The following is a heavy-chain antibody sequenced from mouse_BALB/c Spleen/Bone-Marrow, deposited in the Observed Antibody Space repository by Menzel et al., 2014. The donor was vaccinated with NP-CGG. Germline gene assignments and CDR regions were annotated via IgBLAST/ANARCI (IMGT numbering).Heavy chain of an antibody. CDR2: ISSGSSTI. J-gene: IGHJ4*01. V-gene: IGHV5-17*02. D-gene: IGHD2-10*02. CDR3: VRSYDSYAMAF. Sequence: DVKLVESGGGLAQPGGSRKLSCAASGFTFSSFGMHWVRQAPEKGLEWVAYISSGSSTIYYADTVKGRFTISRDNPKNTLFLQMTSLRSEDTAMYHCVRSYDSYAMAFWGQGTSVTVSS. CDR1: GFTFSSFG.